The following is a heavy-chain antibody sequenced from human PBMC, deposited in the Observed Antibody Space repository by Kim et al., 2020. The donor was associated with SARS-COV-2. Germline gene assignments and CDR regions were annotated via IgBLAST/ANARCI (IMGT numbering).Heavy chain of an antibody. D-gene: IGHD6-6*01. CDR1: GFTFSSYA. J-gene: IGHJ6*02. Sequence: GGSLRLSCSASGFTFSSYAMHWVRQAPGKGLEYVSAISSNGGSTYYADSVKGRFTISRDNFKNTLYLQMSSLRAEDTAVYYCVKGDIEPRPKRDYYGMDVWGQGTTVTVSS. V-gene: IGHV3-64D*06. CDR2: ISSNGGST. CDR3: VKGDIEPRPKRDYYGMDV.